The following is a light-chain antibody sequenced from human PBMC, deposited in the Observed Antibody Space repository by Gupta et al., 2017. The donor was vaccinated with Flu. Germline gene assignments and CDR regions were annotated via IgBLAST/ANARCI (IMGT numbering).Light chain of an antibody. Sequence: QSALTQPASVSGSPGQSITISCTGTSSDAGGYNYVPWYQQHPGKAPKLMIYEVSNRPSGVSNRFSGSKSANTASLTISGLQPEDEADYYCSSYTSSNTLLFGGGTKLTVL. CDR3: SSYTSSNTLL. J-gene: IGLJ2*01. CDR2: EVS. V-gene: IGLV2-14*01. CDR1: SSDAGGYNY.